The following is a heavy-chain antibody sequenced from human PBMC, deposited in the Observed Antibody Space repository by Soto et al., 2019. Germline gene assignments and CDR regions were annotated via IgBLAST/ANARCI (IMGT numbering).Heavy chain of an antibody. V-gene: IGHV3-15*01. J-gene: IGHJ4*02. CDR1: GFTFSNAW. Sequence: PGGSLRLSCTASGFTFSNAWMSWAHQAPGKGLEWVGRIKRETDGGTTDHAAPVKGRVTISSDDSKNTLYLHINSLKTEDTAEYYCTTRLYYSDNSVHPLAFDYWGQGTLVTVSS. CDR3: TTRLYYSDNSVHPLAFDY. CDR2: IKRETDGGTT. D-gene: IGHD3-22*01.